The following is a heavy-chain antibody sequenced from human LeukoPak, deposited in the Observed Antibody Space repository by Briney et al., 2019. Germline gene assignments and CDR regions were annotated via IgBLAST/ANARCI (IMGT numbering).Heavy chain of an antibody. CDR3: AREFRGGYCSSTSCYTYNWFDP. CDR1: GYTFTSYG. CDR2: LSAYNGST. V-gene: IGHV1-18*01. J-gene: IGHJ5*02. D-gene: IGHD2-2*02. Sequence: ASVKVSCKASGYTFTSYGISLVRQAPGQGLEWMGLLSAYNGSTNYAQKLQGKVTMPTDTTTSTAYMELRSLRSDDTAVYYCAREFRGGYCSSTSCYTYNWFDPWGQGTLVTVSS.